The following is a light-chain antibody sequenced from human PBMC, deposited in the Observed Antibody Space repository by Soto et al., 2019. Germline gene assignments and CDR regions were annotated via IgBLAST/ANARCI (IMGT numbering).Light chain of an antibody. CDR3: QQYGYSPPT. V-gene: IGKV3-20*01. CDR1: QSVTSNY. CDR2: GAS. J-gene: IGKJ1*01. Sequence: EIVLTQSPGTLSLSPGERATLSCRASQSVTSNYLAWYQQEPGQAPRLLIYGASSRATGIPDRFSGSGSGTDLTLTISRLEPEDFAVYYYQQYGYSPPTFGLGTKVDIK.